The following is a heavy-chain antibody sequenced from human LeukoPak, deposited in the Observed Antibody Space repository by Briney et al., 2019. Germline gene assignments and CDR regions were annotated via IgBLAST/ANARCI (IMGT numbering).Heavy chain of an antibody. D-gene: IGHD3-9*01. Sequence: ASVKVSCKASGYTFTGYYMHWVRQAPGQGLEWMGWINPNSGGTNYAQKFQGRVTMTRDTSISTAYMELSRLRSDDTAVYYCARAGDILTGPWRRYDPFDIWGQGTMVTVSS. V-gene: IGHV1-2*02. CDR3: ARAGDILTGPWRRYDPFDI. CDR2: INPNSGGT. CDR1: GYTFTGYY. J-gene: IGHJ3*02.